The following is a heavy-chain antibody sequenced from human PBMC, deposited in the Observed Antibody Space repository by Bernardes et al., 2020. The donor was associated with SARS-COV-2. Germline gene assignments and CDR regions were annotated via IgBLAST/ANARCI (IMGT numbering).Heavy chain of an antibody. J-gene: IGHJ5*02. CDR3: ATGPPIVGASNWFDP. D-gene: IGHD1-26*01. CDR2: FDPEDGET. Sequence: ASMKVSCKVSGYTLTELSMHWVRQAPGKGLEWMGGFDPEDGETIYAQKFQGRVTMTEDTSTDTAYMELSSLRSEDTAVYYCATGPPIVGASNWFDPGGQGNLVTV. CDR1: GYTLTELS. V-gene: IGHV1-24*01.